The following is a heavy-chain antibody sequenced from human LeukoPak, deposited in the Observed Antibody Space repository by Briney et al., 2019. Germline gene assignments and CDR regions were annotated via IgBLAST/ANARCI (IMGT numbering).Heavy chain of an antibody. J-gene: IGHJ4*02. CDR3: AKDGGGESSSWYY. Sequence: GGSLRLSCAASGFTFSSFAMNWVRRAPGKGLEWVSAISGSGSSTYYADSVKGRFTISRDNSKNTLYLQMNSLRVEDTAVYYCAKDGGGESSSWYYWGQGSLVTVSS. D-gene: IGHD6-13*01. CDR2: ISGSGSST. CDR1: GFTFSSFA. V-gene: IGHV3-23*01.